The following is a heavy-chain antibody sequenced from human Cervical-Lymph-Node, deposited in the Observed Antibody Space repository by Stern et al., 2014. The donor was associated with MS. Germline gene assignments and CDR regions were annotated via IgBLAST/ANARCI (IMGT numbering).Heavy chain of an antibody. D-gene: IGHD1-26*01. J-gene: IGHJ4*02. V-gene: IGHV1-2*02. CDR2: INPNSGAT. CDR1: ENTFTSYY. CDR3: ARISLGSGIDY. Sequence: VQLVESGAEVKKPGASVKVTCKASENTFTSYYIHWVRQAPGQGLEWMGWINPNSGATDYAQRVQDRVSLTSDTSNSLAYMELDRLTSDDTAVYYCARISLGSGIDYWGQGSLVTVSS.